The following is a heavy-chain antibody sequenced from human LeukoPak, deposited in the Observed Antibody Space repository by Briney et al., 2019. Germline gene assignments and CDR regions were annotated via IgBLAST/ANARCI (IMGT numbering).Heavy chain of an antibody. CDR1: GITFSSYS. V-gene: IGHV3-48*01. D-gene: IGHD5-12*01. J-gene: IGHJ6*02. Sequence: GGSLRLSCAASGITFSSYSMNWVRQAPGKGLEWVSYISSSGSSTHYADSAKGRFTISRDNAKNSLYLQMNSLRVEDTAVYYCARDGNSGYDLTYYYGMDVWGQGTTVTVSS. CDR3: ARDGNSGYDLTYYYGMDV. CDR2: ISSSGSST.